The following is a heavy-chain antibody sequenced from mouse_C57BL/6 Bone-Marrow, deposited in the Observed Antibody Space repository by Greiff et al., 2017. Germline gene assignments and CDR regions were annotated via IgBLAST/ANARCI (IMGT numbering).Heavy chain of an antibody. J-gene: IGHJ2*01. CDR3: ARNYGGYDDD. Sequence: QVQLQQSGAELVRPGASVKLSCKASGYTFTSYGISWVKQRTGQGLEWIGEIYPRSGNTYYNEKFKGKATLTADTSSSTAYLLLRSLASEDSAVYFCARNYGGYDDDWGKGTTLTVSS. CDR2: IYPRSGNT. D-gene: IGHD2-2*01. CDR1: GYTFTSYG. V-gene: IGHV1-81*01.